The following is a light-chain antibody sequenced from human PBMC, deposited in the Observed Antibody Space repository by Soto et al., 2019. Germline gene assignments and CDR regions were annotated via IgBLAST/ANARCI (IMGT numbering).Light chain of an antibody. V-gene: IGLV2-8*01. Sequence: QSALTQPPSASGSPGQSVTISCTGTSSDIGGYDYVSWYQQHPGKAPKLIIYEVNKRPSGVPDRFSGSKSGNTASLTVFGLRAEDEADYYCSSYAGSNNLVFAGGTKLTV. CDR2: EVN. J-gene: IGLJ3*02. CDR3: SSYAGSNNLV. CDR1: SSDIGGYDY.